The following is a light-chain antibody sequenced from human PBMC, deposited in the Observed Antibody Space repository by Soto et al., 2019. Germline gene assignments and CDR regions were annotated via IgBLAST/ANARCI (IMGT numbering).Light chain of an antibody. Sequence: EIVLTQSPGTLSLSPGERATLSCRASQSVSNNYLAWYQQKPGQAPRILIYGASTRATGIPARFSGSGSGTEFTLTIRRMKYEEFAVYSCKQYNSWPRTVGQGTKVDIK. CDR2: GAS. CDR3: KQYNSWPRT. V-gene: IGKV3-15*01. CDR1: QSVSNN. J-gene: IGKJ1*01.